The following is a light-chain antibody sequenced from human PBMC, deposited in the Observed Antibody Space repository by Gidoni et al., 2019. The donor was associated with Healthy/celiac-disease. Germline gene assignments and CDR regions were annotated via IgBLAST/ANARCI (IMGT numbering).Light chain of an antibody. J-gene: IGKJ3*01. Sequence: IQMTQSPSSLSASVGDRVTITCQASQDISNYLNWYQQKPGKAPKLLIYDASNLETGVPSRFSGSGSGTDFSFTISSLQPEDIATYYCQQYDNLPFTFGPGTKVHIK. CDR2: DAS. V-gene: IGKV1-33*01. CDR3: QQYDNLPFT. CDR1: QDISNY.